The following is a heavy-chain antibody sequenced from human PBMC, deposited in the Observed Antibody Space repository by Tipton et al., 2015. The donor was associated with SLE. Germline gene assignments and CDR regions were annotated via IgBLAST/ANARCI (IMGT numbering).Heavy chain of an antibody. Sequence: QLVQSGAEVKKPGESLKISCKGSGYSFTSYGISWVRQAPGQGLEWMGWISAYNGNTNYAQKLQGRVTMTTDTSTSTAYMELRSLRSDDTAVYYCARLSVVVPAARGDWGQGTLVTVSS. CDR1: GYSFTSYG. D-gene: IGHD2-2*01. CDR3: ARLSVVVPAARGD. CDR2: ISAYNGNT. J-gene: IGHJ4*02. V-gene: IGHV1-18*01.